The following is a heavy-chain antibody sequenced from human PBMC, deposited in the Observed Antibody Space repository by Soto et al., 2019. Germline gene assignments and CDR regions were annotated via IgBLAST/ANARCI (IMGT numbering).Heavy chain of an antibody. J-gene: IGHJ6*02. D-gene: IGHD3-10*01. CDR1: GGSFSGYY. CDR2: INHSGST. CDR3: ARGTPITMVRGVTATSTTRYGMDV. V-gene: IGHV4-34*01. Sequence: SETLSLTCAVYGGSFSGYYWSWIRQPPGKGLEWIGEINHSGSTNYNPSLKSRVTISVDTSKNQFSLKLSSVTAADTAVYYCARGTPITMVRGVTATSTTRYGMDVWGQGTTVTVS.